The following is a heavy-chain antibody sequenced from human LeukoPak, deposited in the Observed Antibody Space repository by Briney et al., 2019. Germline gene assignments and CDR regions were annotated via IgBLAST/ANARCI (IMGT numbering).Heavy chain of an antibody. D-gene: IGHD4-17*01. CDR3: AREGSGYGDYRLPE. CDR2: IYYSGST. V-gene: IGHV4-39*02. Sequence: SETLSLTCTVSGGSISSSSYYWGWIRQPPGKGLEWIGSIYYSGSTYYNPPLKSRVTISVDTSKNQFSLKLSSVTAADTAVYYCAREGSGYGDYRLPEWGQGTLVTVSS. CDR1: GGSISSSSYY. J-gene: IGHJ4*02.